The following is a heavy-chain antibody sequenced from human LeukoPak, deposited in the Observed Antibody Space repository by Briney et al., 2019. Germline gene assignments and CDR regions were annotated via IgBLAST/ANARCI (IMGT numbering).Heavy chain of an antibody. V-gene: IGHV3-48*03. CDR3: ARRAGGYSHPYDY. J-gene: IGHJ4*02. D-gene: IGHD4-23*01. CDR2: ISSSGSTI. Sequence: GGSLRLSCAASGFTFSSYEMHWVRQAPGKGLEWVSYISSSGSTIYYADSVKGRFTISRDNAKNSLYLQMNSLRADDTAVYYCARRAGGYSHPYDYWGQGTLVTVSS. CDR1: GFTFSSYE.